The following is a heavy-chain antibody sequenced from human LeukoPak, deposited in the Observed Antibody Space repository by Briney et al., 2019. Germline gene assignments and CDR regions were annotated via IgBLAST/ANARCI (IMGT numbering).Heavy chain of an antibody. Sequence: GGSLRLSCAASGFTFSSYWMHWVRQAPGKGLVWVSRINSDGSRTSYVDSVKGRFTISRDNAKNTLYLQMNSLRAEDTAVYYCGRDRCSSTSWHDHCNYYGMDAWGKGTTVTVSS. D-gene: IGHD2-2*01. CDR1: GFTFSSYW. CDR2: INSDGSRT. V-gene: IGHV3-74*01. CDR3: GRDRCSSTSWHDHCNYYGMDA. J-gene: IGHJ6*04.